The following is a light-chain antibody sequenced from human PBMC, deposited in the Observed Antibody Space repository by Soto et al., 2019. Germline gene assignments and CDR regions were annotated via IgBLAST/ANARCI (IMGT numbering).Light chain of an antibody. V-gene: IGKV1-5*03. J-gene: IGKJ1*01. CDR1: QSIGSW. Sequence: DIQMTQSPSTLSASVGYRVTITCRASQSIGSWLAWYQQKPGKAPKLLIYKASTLESGVPSNFSGSGSGTEFTLTISSLQPEDFATYYCQQYNSYPWTFGQGTTVDIK. CDR3: QQYNSYPWT. CDR2: KAS.